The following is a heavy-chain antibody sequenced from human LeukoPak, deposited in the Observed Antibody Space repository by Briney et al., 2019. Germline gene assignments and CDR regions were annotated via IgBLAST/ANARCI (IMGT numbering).Heavy chain of an antibody. V-gene: IGHV1-2*02. D-gene: IGHD2-2*01. Sequence: GASVKVSCKASGYTFTGYYMHWVRQAPGQGVEWMGLINPNSGGTNYAKKFQGRVTMTRDTSISTAYMELSRLRSDDTAVYYCARASWGYCSSTSCYGGGVFDYWGQGTLVTVSS. CDR2: INPNSGGT. CDR1: GYTFTGYY. CDR3: ARASWGYCSSTSCYGGGVFDY. J-gene: IGHJ4*02.